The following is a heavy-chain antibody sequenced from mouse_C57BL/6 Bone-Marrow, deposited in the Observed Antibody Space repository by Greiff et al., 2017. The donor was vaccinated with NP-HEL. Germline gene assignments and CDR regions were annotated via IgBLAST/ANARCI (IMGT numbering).Heavy chain of an antibody. CDR2: INPNNGGT. V-gene: IGHV1-26*01. CDR3: ARFSPYDYVPFDY. D-gene: IGHD2-4*01. J-gene: IGHJ2*01. CDR1: GYTFTDYY. Sequence: EVQLQQSGPELVKPGASVKISCKASGYTFTDYYMNWVKQSHGKSLEWIGDINPNNGGTSYNQKFKGKATLTVDKSSSTAYMELRSLTSEDSAVYYCARFSPYDYVPFDYWGQGTTLTVSS.